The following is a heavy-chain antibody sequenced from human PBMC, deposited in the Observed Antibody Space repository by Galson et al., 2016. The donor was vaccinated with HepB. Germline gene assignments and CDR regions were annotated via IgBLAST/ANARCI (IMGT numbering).Heavy chain of an antibody. J-gene: IGHJ3*02. V-gene: IGHV4-59*01. D-gene: IGHD6-19*01. CDR3: AHFSSGWYRVGRAFDN. CDR1: GGSMRNYH. CDR2: MYYSGSP. Sequence: SETLSLTCTVSGGSMRNYHWSWIRQPPGKGPECIGYMYYSGSPKYNPSLKSRVTMLVDTSKNQFYLKLTSVTAADTATYYCAHFSSGWYRVGRAFDNWGQGTLVTASS.